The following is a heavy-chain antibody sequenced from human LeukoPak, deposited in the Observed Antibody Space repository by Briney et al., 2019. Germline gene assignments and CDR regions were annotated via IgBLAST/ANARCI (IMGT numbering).Heavy chain of an antibody. D-gene: IGHD1-26*01. Sequence: SETLSLTCTVSGGSVSSGSYYWSWIRQPPGKGLEWIGEINHSGSTNYNPSLKSRVTISVDTSKNQFSLKLSSVTAADTAVYYCARGGGSYPLWGQGTMVTVSS. CDR3: ARGGGSYPL. CDR1: GGSVSSGSYY. CDR2: INHSGST. V-gene: IGHV4-39*07. J-gene: IGHJ3*01.